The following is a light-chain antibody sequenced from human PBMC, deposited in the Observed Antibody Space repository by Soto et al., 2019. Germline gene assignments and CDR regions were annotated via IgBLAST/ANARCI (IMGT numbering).Light chain of an antibody. CDR3: RQYTHWPPWT. J-gene: IGKJ1*01. CDR1: QSIGSN. CDR2: EAS. V-gene: IGKV3D-15*01. Sequence: MTQSPATLPVKLRGRVALSCRASQSIGSNLAWYQQKPGQPPRLLIYEASNRDTGVPTRFSGSGSGTEFTLTITSLQPAEFAVYYCRQYTHWPPWTFGQGTKVDIK.